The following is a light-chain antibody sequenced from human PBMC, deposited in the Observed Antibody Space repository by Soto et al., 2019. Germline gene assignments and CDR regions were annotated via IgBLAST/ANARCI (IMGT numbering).Light chain of an antibody. CDR2: KAS. J-gene: IGKJ4*01. V-gene: IGKV1-5*03. CDR3: QQYNTYPLT. Sequence: DIQMTQSPSTLSASVGDRGTLTCRASQSISSWLAWYQQKPGKAPKFLIFKASSLESGVPSRFSGSGSGTELTLTISSLQAEDFATYYCQQYNTYPLTFGGGTKVEIK. CDR1: QSISSW.